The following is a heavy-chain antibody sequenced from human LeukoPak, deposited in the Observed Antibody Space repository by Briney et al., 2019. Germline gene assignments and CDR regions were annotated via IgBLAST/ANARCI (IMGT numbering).Heavy chain of an antibody. CDR3: ARVAGGDWYYFDF. CDR1: GFTFSSYA. J-gene: IGHJ4*02. Sequence: GGSLRLSCAASGFTFSSYAMHWVRQAPGKGLEWVAVISYDGSNKYYADSVKGRFTISRDNSKNTLYLQMNSLRAEDTAVYYCARVAGGDWYYFDFWGQGTLVTVSS. CDR2: ISYDGSNK. D-gene: IGHD2-21*02. V-gene: IGHV3-30*04.